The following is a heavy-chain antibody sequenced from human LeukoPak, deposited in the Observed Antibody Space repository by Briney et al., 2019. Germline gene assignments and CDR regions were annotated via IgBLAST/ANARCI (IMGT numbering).Heavy chain of an antibody. CDR1: GYTFTSYG. V-gene: IGHV1-18*01. Sequence: GASVKVSCKASGYTFTSYGISWVRQAPGQGLEWMGWISAYNGNTNYAQKLQGRVTMTTDTSTSTAYMELRSLRSDDTAVYYCARAPPRGGVVVVAATPGFSHFDYWGQGTPVSVSS. CDR2: ISAYNGNT. D-gene: IGHD2-15*01. CDR3: ARAPPRGGVVVVAATPGFSHFDY. J-gene: IGHJ4*02.